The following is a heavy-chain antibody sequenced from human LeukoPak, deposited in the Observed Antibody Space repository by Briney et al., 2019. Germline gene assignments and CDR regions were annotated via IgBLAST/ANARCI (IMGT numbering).Heavy chain of an antibody. Sequence: GGSLRLSCAASGFTFSSYAMSWVRQAPGKGLEWVSAISGSGDRTYYADSVRGRFTISRDNSKNTLYLQMNSQRAEDTAVYYCANNPVVTAGTYWHFEFWGRGTLVTVSS. CDR2: ISGSGDRT. CDR3: ANNPVVTAGTYWHFEF. J-gene: IGHJ2*01. CDR1: GFTFSSYA. V-gene: IGHV3-23*01. D-gene: IGHD2-21*02.